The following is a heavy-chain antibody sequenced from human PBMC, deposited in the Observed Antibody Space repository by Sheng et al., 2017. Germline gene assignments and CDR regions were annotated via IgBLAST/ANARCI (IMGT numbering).Heavy chain of an antibody. CDR2: IIPILGIA. J-gene: IGHJ5*02. D-gene: IGHD2-15*01. CDR3: AREGYCSGGSCYQNWFDP. V-gene: IGHV1-69*04. CDR1: GGTFSSYA. Sequence: QVQLVQSGAEVKKPGSSVKVSCKASGGTFSSYAISWVRQAPGQGLEWMGGIIPILGIANYAQKFQGRVTITADKSTSTAYMELSSLRSEDTAVYYCAREGYCSGGSCYQNWFDPWAREPWSPSPQ.